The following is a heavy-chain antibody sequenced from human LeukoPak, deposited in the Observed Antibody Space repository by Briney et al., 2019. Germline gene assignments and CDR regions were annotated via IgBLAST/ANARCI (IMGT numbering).Heavy chain of an antibody. CDR3: ARDLVAAAGTIDRFDP. CDR1: GGSISSYY. CDR2: IYTSGST. Sequence: PSENLSLTCTVSGGSISSYYWSWIRQPAGKGLEWIGRIYTSGSTNYNPSLKSRVTMSVDTSKNQFSLKLSSVTAADTAVYYCARDLVAAAGTIDRFDPWGQGTLVTVSS. V-gene: IGHV4-4*07. J-gene: IGHJ5*02. D-gene: IGHD6-13*01.